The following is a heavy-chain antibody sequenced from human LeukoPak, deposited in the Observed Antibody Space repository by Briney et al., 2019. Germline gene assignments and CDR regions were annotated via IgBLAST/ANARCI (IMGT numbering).Heavy chain of an antibody. Sequence: PSETLSLTCTVSGGSISSSPYYWDWIRQPPGKGLEWIGSFSYSGSTYYNPSLKSRVTISVDRSKNQFSLKLSSVTAADTAVYYCARDPSPVVAAPTMYFDLWGRGTLVTVSS. V-gene: IGHV4-39*07. J-gene: IGHJ2*01. CDR3: ARDPSPVVAAPTMYFDL. D-gene: IGHD2-15*01. CDR2: FSYSGST. CDR1: GGSISSSPYY.